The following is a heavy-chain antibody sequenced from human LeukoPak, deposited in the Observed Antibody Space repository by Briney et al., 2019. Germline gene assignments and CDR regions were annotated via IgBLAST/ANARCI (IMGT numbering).Heavy chain of an antibody. CDR3: AKRGPGSPQSGKYYFDY. J-gene: IGHJ4*02. Sequence: GGSLRLSCAASRFTFSSYSMNWVRQAPGKGLEWVSSISSSGSYIYYADSVKGRFTISRDNSKNTLYLQMNSLRAEDTAVYYCAKRGPGSPQSGKYYFDYWGQGTLVTVSS. V-gene: IGHV3-21*04. D-gene: IGHD3-10*01. CDR1: RFTFSSYS. CDR2: ISSSGSYI.